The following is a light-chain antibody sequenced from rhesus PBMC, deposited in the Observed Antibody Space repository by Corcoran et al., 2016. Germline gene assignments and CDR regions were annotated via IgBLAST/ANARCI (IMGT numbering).Light chain of an antibody. CDR3: SSLEASDTYV. CDR2: KVY. V-gene: IGLV2-11*01. Sequence: QCAPIQSPSVSGSLGQAVTIACTGASSDIGRYNYVSWYRQQPGTTTKLLIYKVYMRGSGVSDRFSGSKSGNTASLTISGLQPEDEADYYGSSLEASDTYVFGTGTRLTVL. J-gene: IGLJ1*01. CDR1: SSDIGRYNY.